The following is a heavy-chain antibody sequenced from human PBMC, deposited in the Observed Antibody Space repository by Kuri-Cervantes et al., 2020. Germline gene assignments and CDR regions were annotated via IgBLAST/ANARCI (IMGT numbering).Heavy chain of an antibody. D-gene: IGHD4-17*01. CDR3: ARVHYGDYYFNY. V-gene: IGHV4-30-2*03. J-gene: IGHJ4*02. CDR2: IYYSGST. CDR1: GGSLSIGDYS. Sequence: LRLSCAVSGGSLSIGDYSWNWIRQPPGRDLEWIGSIYYSGSTYYNPSLKSRVTISVDTSKNQFSLKLSSVTAADTAVYYCARVHYGDYYFNYWGQGTLVTVSS.